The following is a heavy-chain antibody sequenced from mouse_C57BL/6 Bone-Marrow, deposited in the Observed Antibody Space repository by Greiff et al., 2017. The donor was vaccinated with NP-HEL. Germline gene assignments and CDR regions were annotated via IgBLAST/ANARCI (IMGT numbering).Heavy chain of an antibody. J-gene: IGHJ1*03. CDR1: GYTFTSYG. CDR3: ARFGYYVYWYFDV. CDR2: IYPRSGIT. D-gene: IGHD2-3*01. V-gene: IGHV1-81*01. Sequence: VQLQQSGAELARPGASVKLSCKASGYTFTSYGISWVKQRTGQGLEWIGEIYPRSGITYYNEKFKGKATLTADKSSSTAYIELRSLTSEDSAVYFCARFGYYVYWYFDVWGTGTTVTVSS.